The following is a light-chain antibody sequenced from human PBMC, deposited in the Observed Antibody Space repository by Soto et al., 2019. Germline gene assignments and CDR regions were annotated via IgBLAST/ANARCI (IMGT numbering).Light chain of an antibody. CDR1: SSDVGDYKY. V-gene: IGLV2-14*01. CDR2: EVT. J-gene: IGLJ3*02. Sequence: QSALTQPASVSGSPGQSLTISCTGSSSDVGDYKYVSWYQHSPGKAPKLIIYEVTSRPPGISDRFSGSRSGTTASLTISGLQGQDEADYYCLLYFDGVGVFGGGTKLTVL. CDR3: LLYFDGVGV.